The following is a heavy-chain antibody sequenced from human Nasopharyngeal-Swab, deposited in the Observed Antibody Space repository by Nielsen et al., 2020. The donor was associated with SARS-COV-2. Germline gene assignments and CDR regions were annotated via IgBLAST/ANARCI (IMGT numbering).Heavy chain of an antibody. D-gene: IGHD4-23*01. Sequence: VREAPGKGLEWVAVISYDGSNKYYADSVKGRFTISRDNSKNTLYLRMNSLRAEDTAVYYCARGRTTVVTGDAFDIWGQGTMVTVSS. CDR2: ISYDGSNK. CDR3: ARGRTTVVTGDAFDI. V-gene: IGHV3-30-3*01. J-gene: IGHJ3*02.